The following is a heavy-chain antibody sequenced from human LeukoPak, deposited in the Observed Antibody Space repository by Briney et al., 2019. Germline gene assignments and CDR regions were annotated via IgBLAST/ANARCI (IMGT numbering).Heavy chain of an antibody. J-gene: IGHJ4*02. Sequence: PSETLSLTCTVSGDSISSSSSYWGWIRQPPGKGLEWIGSIYYSGSTYYNPSLKSRVTISVDTSKNQFSLKLSSVTAADTAVYYCARPHRRDTAMVWGQGTLVTVSS. CDR1: GDSISSSSSY. V-gene: IGHV4-39*01. CDR3: ARPHRRDTAMV. D-gene: IGHD5-18*01. CDR2: IYYSGST.